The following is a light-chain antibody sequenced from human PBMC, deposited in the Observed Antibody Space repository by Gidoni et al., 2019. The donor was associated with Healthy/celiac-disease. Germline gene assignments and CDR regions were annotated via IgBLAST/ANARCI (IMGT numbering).Light chain of an antibody. CDR1: QSISSY. CDR2: AAS. CDR3: QQSYSTLWT. V-gene: IGKV1-39*01. Sequence: DIQMTQSPSSLSASVGDRVTIPCRASQSISSYLNWYQQKPGKAPKLLIYAASSLQSGVPSRFSGSVSGTDFTLTISSLQPEDFATYYCQQSYSTLWTFGQGTKVEIK. J-gene: IGKJ1*01.